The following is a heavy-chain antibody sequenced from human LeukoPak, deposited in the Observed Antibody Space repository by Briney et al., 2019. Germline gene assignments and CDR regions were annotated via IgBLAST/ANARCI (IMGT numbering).Heavy chain of an antibody. CDR3: ARARGYCSSTSCSPGAFDI. CDR1: GYTFTSYG. J-gene: IGHJ3*02. Sequence: SVKVSCKASGYTFTSYGISWVRQAPGQGLEWMGGIIPIFGTANYAQKFQGRVTITADESTSTAYMELSSLRSEDTAVYYCARARGYCSSTSCSPGAFDIWGQGTMVTVSS. CDR2: IIPIFGTA. V-gene: IGHV1-69*13. D-gene: IGHD2-2*01.